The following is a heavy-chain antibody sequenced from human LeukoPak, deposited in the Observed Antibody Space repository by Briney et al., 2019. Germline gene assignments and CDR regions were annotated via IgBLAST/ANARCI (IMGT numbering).Heavy chain of an antibody. CDR2: INWNGGST. Sequence: GGSLRLSCAASGFTFDDYGMSWVRQAPGKGLEWVSGINWNGGSTGYADSVEGRFTISRDNAKNSLYLQMNSLRAEDTALYHCARVVVVTYGMDVWGQGTTVTVSS. CDR1: GFTFDDYG. D-gene: IGHD2-2*01. J-gene: IGHJ6*02. V-gene: IGHV3-20*01. CDR3: ARVVVVTYGMDV.